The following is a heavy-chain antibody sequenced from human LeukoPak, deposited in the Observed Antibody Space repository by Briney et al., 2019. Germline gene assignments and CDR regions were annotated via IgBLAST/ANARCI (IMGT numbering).Heavy chain of an antibody. J-gene: IGHJ6*03. V-gene: IGHV3-53*01. Sequence: PGGSLRLSCAASGFTVSSNYMSWLRQAPGKGLEWVSVIYSGGSTYYADSVKGRFTISRDNSKNTLYLQMNSLRAEDTAVYYCARDRASTRGYYYMDVWGKGTTVTVSS. CDR2: IYSGGST. CDR1: GFTVSSNY. CDR3: ARDRASTRGYYYMDV. D-gene: IGHD1/OR15-1a*01.